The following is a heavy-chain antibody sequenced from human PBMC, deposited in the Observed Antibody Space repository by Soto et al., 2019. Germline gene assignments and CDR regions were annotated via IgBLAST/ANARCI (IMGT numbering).Heavy chain of an antibody. D-gene: IGHD3-22*01. CDR3: TRQGDFYDRLDS. CDR1: GPGFSAAW. Sequence: EFLLVESGGGLVKPGGSLRLSCAASGPGFSAAWMKWVRQAPGKGLEGVGRIKSKGGGETKDYAAPVKGRFTISRDDSKNIGYMQMGSLKADDTAVYYCTRQGDFYDRLDSWGQGTLVTVSS. V-gene: IGHV3-15*07. J-gene: IGHJ4*02. CDR2: IKSKGGGETK.